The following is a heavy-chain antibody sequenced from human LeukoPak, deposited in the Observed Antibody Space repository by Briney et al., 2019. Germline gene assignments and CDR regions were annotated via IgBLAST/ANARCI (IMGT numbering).Heavy chain of an antibody. CDR3: ARLPPRTAGGTHHYGMDV. CDR2: IYNSGST. CDR1: GVSVSSGGYD. J-gene: IGHJ6*02. D-gene: IGHD6-25*01. Sequence: PSETLSLTCSVSGVSVSSGGYDWSWIRQPPGKGLECIGYIYNSGSTTYNPSLKSRVTISVDTSRNQISLNLSSVTAADTAVYYCARLPPRTAGGTHHYGMDVWGQGATVTVSS. V-gene: IGHV4-61*08.